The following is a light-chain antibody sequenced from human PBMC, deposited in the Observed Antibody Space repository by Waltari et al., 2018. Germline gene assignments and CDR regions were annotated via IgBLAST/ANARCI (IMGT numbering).Light chain of an antibody. J-gene: IGLJ3*02. CDR3: AAWDDILTAWV. Sequence: QSGLTQSPSASGTPGQSVTISCSGGASNIGSYNVYWYQQLPGTAPKLLIYRDDARPSGVPARFSGSKAVTAASLTISGLRSEDAADYYCAAWDDILTAWVFGGGTKLTVL. CDR2: RDD. CDR1: ASNIGSYN. V-gene: IGLV1-47*01.